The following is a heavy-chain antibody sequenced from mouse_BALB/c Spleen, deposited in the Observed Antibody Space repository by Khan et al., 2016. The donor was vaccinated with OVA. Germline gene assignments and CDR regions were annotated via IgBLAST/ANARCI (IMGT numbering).Heavy chain of an antibody. V-gene: IGHV1S135*01. D-gene: IGHD1-1*01. CDR3: ARHGSTSWFAY. CDR2: IDPFNGDT. J-gene: IGHJ3*01. CDR1: GYSFSTYY. Sequence: VQLQQPGPELMKPGASVKISCKASGYSFSTYYIHWVTRSHGKTLEWIGYIDPFNGDTTYNQKFKGKATLTVDKSSSTAYMHLTSLTSEDSAVYYCARHGSTSWFAYWGQGTLVTVSA.